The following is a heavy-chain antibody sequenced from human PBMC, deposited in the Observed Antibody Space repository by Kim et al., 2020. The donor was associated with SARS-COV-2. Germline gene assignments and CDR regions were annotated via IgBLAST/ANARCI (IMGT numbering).Heavy chain of an antibody. CDR3: AKVYGLDGDSAPW. Sequence: YADSVKGRFTISRDNSKTTLYLQMNSLRAEDTAVYYCAKVYGLDGDSAPWWGQGTLVTVSS. J-gene: IGHJ4*02. V-gene: IGHV3-23*01. D-gene: IGHD4-17*01.